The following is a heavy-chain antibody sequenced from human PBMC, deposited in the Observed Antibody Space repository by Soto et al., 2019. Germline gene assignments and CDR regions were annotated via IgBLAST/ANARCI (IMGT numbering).Heavy chain of an antibody. Sequence: DVQLVESGGGQVKPGGSLRLSCAASGFTFSSYTINWVRLGPGKGLEWVSSISTRSSLIYYADSVRGRFTISRDNAKNSAYLQMNSLRAEDTAVYYCATLARGGPVTLPLDAXXXGXXXXVSS. D-gene: IGHD3-10*01. J-gene: IGHJ5*01. CDR3: ATLARGGPVTLPLDA. CDR2: ISTRSSLI. V-gene: IGHV3-21*01. CDR1: GFTFSSYT.